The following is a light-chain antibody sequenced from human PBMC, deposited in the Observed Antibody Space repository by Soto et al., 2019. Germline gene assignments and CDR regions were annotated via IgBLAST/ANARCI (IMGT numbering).Light chain of an antibody. V-gene: IGKV3-20*01. J-gene: IGKJ1*01. CDR1: QSVTSSY. CDR3: HQYGSSPWT. Sequence: EIVLTQSPGTLSLSPGERATLSCRASQSVTSSYLAWYQQKPGQAPRLLIYGASSRATGLPDRFSGSGSGTNFTLTISRLEPEDFAVYYWHQYGSSPWTFGQGTKVEIK. CDR2: GAS.